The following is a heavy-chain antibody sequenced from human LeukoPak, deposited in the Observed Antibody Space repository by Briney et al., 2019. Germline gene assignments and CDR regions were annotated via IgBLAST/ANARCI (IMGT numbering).Heavy chain of an antibody. CDR1: GVSISTYS. CDR3: ARHNCGGDCHPRRSAFDI. D-gene: IGHD2-21*02. V-gene: IGHV4-59*08. CDR2: IYYSGTT. Sequence: PSETLSLTCTVSGVSISTYSWSWIRQSPGKALEWIGYIYYSGTTNYDPSLKSRLTISVDTSKNQFSLKLSSVTAADTAVYYCARHNCGGDCHPRRSAFDIWGQGTMVTVSS. J-gene: IGHJ3*02.